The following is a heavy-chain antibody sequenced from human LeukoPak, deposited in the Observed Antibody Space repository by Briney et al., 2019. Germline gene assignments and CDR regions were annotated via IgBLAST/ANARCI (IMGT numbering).Heavy chain of an antibody. CDR2: ISNDESNK. D-gene: IGHD3-22*01. J-gene: IGHJ4*02. CDR1: GFSFSSYG. CDR3: AKEGYYYDSSGYRMDYFDY. Sequence: GGSLRLSCAASGFSFSSYGMHWIRQAPGKGLEWVAIISNDESNKYYADSVKGRFTISRDNSKNTLYLQMNSLRAEDTAVYYCAKEGYYYDSSGYRMDYFDYWGQGTLVTVSS. V-gene: IGHV3-30*18.